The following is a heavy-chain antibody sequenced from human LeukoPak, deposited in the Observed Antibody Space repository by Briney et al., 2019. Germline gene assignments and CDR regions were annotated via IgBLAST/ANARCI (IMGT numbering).Heavy chain of an antibody. Sequence: ASVKVSCKASGYTFTSYYMHWVRQAPGQGLEWMGIINPSGDSTSYAQKFQGGVTMTRDTSTSTVYMELSSLRSEDTAVYYCARFRTGRAFDIWGQGTMVTVSS. CDR2: INPSGDST. CDR3: ARFRTGRAFDI. J-gene: IGHJ3*02. CDR1: GYTFTSYY. V-gene: IGHV1-46*01. D-gene: IGHD3/OR15-3a*01.